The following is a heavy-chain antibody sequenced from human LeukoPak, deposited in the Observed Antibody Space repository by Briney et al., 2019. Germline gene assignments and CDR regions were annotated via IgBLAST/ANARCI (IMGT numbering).Heavy chain of an antibody. CDR2: INPHSGGT. Sequence: ASVKVSCKASGYTFTGYYMHWVRQAPGRGLVWMGWINPHSGGTNYAQKFQGRVTMTRDTPISTAYMELSRLRSDDTAVYYCASGYYDSSGYFSPGWFDPWGQGTLVTVSS. D-gene: IGHD3-22*01. V-gene: IGHV1-2*02. J-gene: IGHJ5*02. CDR1: GYTFTGYY. CDR3: ASGYYDSSGYFSPGWFDP.